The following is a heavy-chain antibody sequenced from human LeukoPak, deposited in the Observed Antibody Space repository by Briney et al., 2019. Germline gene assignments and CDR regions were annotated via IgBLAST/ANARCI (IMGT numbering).Heavy chain of an antibody. CDR2: VYYSGDT. CDR1: GGSITYSNYY. V-gene: IGHV4-39*07. CDR3: ARGLRFSDT. Sequence: SETLSLTCTVSGGSITYSNYYWGWIRQPPGKGLEWIGSVYYSGDTYYNPSLKSRVTISVVTSKNQFSLNLRSVTAADTAVYYCARGLRFSDTWGQGTLVTVSS. J-gene: IGHJ5*02. D-gene: IGHD3-3*01.